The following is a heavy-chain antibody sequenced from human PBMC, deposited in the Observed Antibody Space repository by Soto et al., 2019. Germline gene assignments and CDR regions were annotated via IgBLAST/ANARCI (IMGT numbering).Heavy chain of an antibody. CDR2: IIPIFGTA. CDR1: SGTFISYA. CDR3: AIAAAGPLVDY. J-gene: IGHJ4*02. V-gene: IGHV1-69*06. Sequence: XSAEVSFKASSGTFISYAISWVRQAPGQGLEWMGGIIPIFGTANYAQKFQGRVTITADKSTSTAYMELSSLRSEDTAVYYCAIAAAGPLVDYWGQGTLVTVSS. D-gene: IGHD6-13*01.